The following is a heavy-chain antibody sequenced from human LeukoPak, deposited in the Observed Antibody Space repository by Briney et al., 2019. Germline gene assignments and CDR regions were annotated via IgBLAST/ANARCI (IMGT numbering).Heavy chain of an antibody. J-gene: IGHJ4*02. CDR3: AKDQRAGWWKIFDY. Sequence: PGGSLRLSCATSGFEFSRSWMHWVRQAPGKGLEWVSAISGSGGSTYYADSVKGRFTISRDNSKNTLYLQMNSLRAEDTAVYYCAKDQRAGWWKIFDYWGQGTLVTVSS. D-gene: IGHD2-15*01. V-gene: IGHV3-23*01. CDR1: GFEFSRSW. CDR2: ISGSGGST.